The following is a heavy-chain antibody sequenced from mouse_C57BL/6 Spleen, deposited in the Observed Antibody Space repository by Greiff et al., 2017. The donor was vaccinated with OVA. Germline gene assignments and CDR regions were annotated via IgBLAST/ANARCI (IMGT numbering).Heavy chain of an antibody. CDR3: ARLEDGSSYY. D-gene: IGHD1-1*01. CDR1: GYAFTNYL. J-gene: IGHJ2*01. V-gene: IGHV1-54*01. Sequence: QVQLQQSGAELVRPGTSVKVSCKASGYAFTNYLIEWVKQRPGQGLEWIGVINPGSGGTNYNEKFKGKATLTADKSSSTAYMQLSSLTSEDSAVYSCARLEDGSSYYWGQGTTLTVSS. CDR2: INPGSGGT.